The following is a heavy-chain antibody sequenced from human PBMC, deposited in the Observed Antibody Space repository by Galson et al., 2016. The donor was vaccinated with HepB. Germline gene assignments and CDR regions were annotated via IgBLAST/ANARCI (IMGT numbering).Heavy chain of an antibody. J-gene: IGHJ6*04. CDR3: ATIPLRSNYDTSPLDV. Sequence: SVKVSCKVSGGSFSSYGINWVRQAPGQGLEWMGGGIPVFGTSNYAQKFQGRLSFTADTSTSSAYMELRSLRSEDTAVYYCATIPLRSNYDTSPLDVWGDGTTVTVSS. V-gene: IGHV1-69*06. CDR1: GGSFSSYG. D-gene: IGHD3-22*01. CDR2: GIPVFGTS.